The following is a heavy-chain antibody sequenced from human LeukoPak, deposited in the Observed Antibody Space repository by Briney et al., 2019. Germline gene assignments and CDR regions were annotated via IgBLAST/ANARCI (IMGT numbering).Heavy chain of an antibody. CDR2: IIPIFVTA. J-gene: IGHJ4*02. CDR3: ARGAYSSSSDLGDY. D-gene: IGHD6-6*01. V-gene: IGHV1-69*05. Sequence: SIIPIFVTANYSQTFQGRVTITTHESTSTAYMELSSLRSEDTAVYYCARGAYSSSSDLGDYWGQGTLVTVSS.